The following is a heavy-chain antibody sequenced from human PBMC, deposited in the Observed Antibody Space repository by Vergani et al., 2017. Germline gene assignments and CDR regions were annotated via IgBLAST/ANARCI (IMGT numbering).Heavy chain of an antibody. V-gene: IGHV3-11*05. J-gene: IGHJ6*02. CDR3: ARDSVQYYYGSGYGMDV. Sequence: QVQLVESGGGLVKPGGSLRLSCAASGFTFSDYYMSWIRQAPGKGLEWVSYISSSSSYTNYADSVTGRFTISRDNAKNSLYLQMNSLRAEDTAVYYCARDSVQYYYGSGYGMDVWGQGTTVTVSS. CDR2: ISSSSSYT. CDR1: GFTFSDYY. D-gene: IGHD3-10*01.